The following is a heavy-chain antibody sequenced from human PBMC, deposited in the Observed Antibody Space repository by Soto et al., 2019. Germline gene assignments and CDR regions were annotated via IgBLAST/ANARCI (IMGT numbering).Heavy chain of an antibody. V-gene: IGHV3-74*01. J-gene: IGHJ4*02. D-gene: IGHD3-16*01. CDR1: GFTFSSFW. CDR3: ERGAGGGYYNDY. CDR2: INSDGSRT. Sequence: EVQLVESGGGLVQPGGSLRLSCAASGFTFSSFWMHWVRQGPGKGLGWLSRINSDGSRTTYADSVKGRFTISRDNAKNTVYLQMNRLRAKDTAVYYCERGAGGGYYNDYWGQGTLVTVSS.